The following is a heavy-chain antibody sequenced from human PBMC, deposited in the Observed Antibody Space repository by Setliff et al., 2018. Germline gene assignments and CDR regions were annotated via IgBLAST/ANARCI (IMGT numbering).Heavy chain of an antibody. Sequence: GASVKVSCKASGYTFTAYDIHWMRQAPGQSLEWMGWINGVNGNTKYSQNFQGRVTFTSDTSATTVYMELQSLRSDDTAVYYCVRSSAPQVVLAADFDFWGQGTPVTVSS. V-gene: IGHV1-3*01. J-gene: IGHJ4*02. D-gene: IGHD6-19*01. CDR2: INGVNGNT. CDR3: VRSSAPQVVLAADFDF. CDR1: GYTFTAYD.